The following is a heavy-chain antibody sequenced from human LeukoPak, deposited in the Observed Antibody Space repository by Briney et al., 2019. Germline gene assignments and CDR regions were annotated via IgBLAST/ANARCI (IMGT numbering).Heavy chain of an antibody. CDR1: GITFSSYA. D-gene: IGHD3-22*01. CDR2: ITGSGDST. CDR3: AKGRGFYDSSGYYYAYYYGMDV. V-gene: IGHV3-23*01. Sequence: GGSLRLSCAASGITFSSYAMSWARQAPGRGLEWVSGITGSGDSTYYADSVKGRFTISRDNSKNTLYLQMNSLRAEDTAVYYCAKGRGFYDSSGYYYAYYYGMDVWGQGTTVTVSS. J-gene: IGHJ6*02.